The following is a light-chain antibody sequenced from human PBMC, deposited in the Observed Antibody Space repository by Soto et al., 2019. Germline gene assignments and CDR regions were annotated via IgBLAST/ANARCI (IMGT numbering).Light chain of an antibody. CDR2: QAS. Sequence: DIPMTQSPPTLSASVGDRVTITCRASQSISGWLAWYQQKPGKAPNLLIYQASTLERGVPSRFSGSGSGTEFTLTISSLQPDDFATYHCQQHNTYSRTFGQGTKVEIK. V-gene: IGKV1-5*03. CDR1: QSISGW. CDR3: QQHNTYSRT. J-gene: IGKJ1*01.